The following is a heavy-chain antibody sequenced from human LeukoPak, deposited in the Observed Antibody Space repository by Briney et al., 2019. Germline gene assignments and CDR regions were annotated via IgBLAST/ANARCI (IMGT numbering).Heavy chain of an antibody. Sequence: PGGSLRLSCSTSGFTFGDYPMSWVRQALGQGLEWVGFIRTKTYGGTTEYAASVEGRFNISRDDSQSIAYLHMNTLKTEDTAVYYCIRDLTDGSPWGQGTMVTVSS. J-gene: IGHJ3*01. CDR1: GFTFGDYP. V-gene: IGHV3-49*04. D-gene: IGHD2-15*01. CDR2: IRTKTYGGTT. CDR3: IRDLTDGSP.